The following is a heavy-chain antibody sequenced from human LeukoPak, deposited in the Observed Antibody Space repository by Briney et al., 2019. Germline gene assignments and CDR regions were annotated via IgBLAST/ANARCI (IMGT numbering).Heavy chain of an antibody. V-gene: IGHV4-34*01. D-gene: IGHD3-10*01. Sequence: SETLSLTCAVYGGSFSGYYWSWIRQPPGKGLEWIGEINHSGSTNYNPSLKSRVTISVDTSKNQFSLKLSSVTAADTAVYYCARGPSVLLWFGEFQSFDYWGQGTLVTVSS. CDR2: INHSGST. CDR3: ARGPSVLLWFGEFQSFDY. CDR1: GGSFSGYY. J-gene: IGHJ4*02.